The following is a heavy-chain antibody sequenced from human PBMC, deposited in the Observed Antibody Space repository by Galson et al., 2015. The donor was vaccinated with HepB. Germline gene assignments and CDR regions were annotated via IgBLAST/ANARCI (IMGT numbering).Heavy chain of an antibody. V-gene: IGHV3-23*01. CDR1: GFTFSSYA. Sequence: SLRLSCAASGFTFSSYAMNWVRQAPGKGLEWVSGISGSGGNTDYADSVRGRFTISRDNSKKTLYLQMNSLRAEDTAVYYCAVLVYYYHDAFDIWGQGTVVTVSS. CDR3: AVLVYYYHDAFDI. J-gene: IGHJ3*02. CDR2: ISGSGGNT. D-gene: IGHD3-22*01.